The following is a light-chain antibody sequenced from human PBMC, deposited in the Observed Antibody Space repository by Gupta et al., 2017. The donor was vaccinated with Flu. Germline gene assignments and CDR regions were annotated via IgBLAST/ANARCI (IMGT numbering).Light chain of an antibody. CDR3: QQYANLPLT. CDR1: QDITKY. J-gene: IGKJ4*01. Sequence: DIQMTQSPSSLSPSVGDRITITCQASQDITKYLNWYQQRPGKAPKILIYDASNLETGVPSRFSGSGSGTDFTFTISSLQPEDIATYYCQQYANLPLTFGGGTKVEIK. CDR2: DAS. V-gene: IGKV1-33*01.